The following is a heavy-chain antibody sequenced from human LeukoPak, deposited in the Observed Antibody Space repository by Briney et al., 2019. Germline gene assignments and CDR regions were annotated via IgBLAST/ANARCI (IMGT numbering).Heavy chain of an antibody. V-gene: IGHV3-66*01. J-gene: IGHJ4*02. D-gene: IGHD3-10*01. CDR1: GFTVSSNY. CDR3: ARSAMVRGVHDY. CDR2: IYSGGST. Sequence: GGSLRLSCAASGFTVSSNYMSWVRQAPGKGLEWVSVIYSGGSTYYADSVKGRFTISRDNSKNTLCLQMNSLRAEDTAVYYCARSAMVRGVHDYWGQGTLVTVSS.